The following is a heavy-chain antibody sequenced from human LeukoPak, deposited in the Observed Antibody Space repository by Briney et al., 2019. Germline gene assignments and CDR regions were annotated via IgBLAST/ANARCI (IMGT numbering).Heavy chain of an antibody. V-gene: IGHV3-64*01. CDR2: IGPDGGTT. J-gene: IGHJ4*02. CDR3: ARGAQLTDY. D-gene: IGHD6-13*01. Sequence: GGSLRLSCAASGFTFYTYGMHWVRQAPGKGLEYVSGIGPDGGTTYYANSVKGRFTISRDNSKYMLYLQMGSLTADDMAVYYCARGAQLTDYWGQGTLVSVSS. CDR1: GFTFYTYG.